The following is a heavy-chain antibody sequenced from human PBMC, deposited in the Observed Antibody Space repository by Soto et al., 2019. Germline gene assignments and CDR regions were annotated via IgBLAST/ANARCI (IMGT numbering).Heavy chain of an antibody. D-gene: IGHD6-19*01. CDR1: GFTFSSYA. J-gene: IGHJ4*02. CDR2: ISGSGGST. Sequence: SGGSLRLSCAASGFTFSSYAMSWVRQAPGQGLEWVSAISGSGGSTYYADSVKGRFTISRDKSKNTLYLEMNSLRAEDTAVYYCAEDWRGASGWSRFDFWGQGTLVTVSS. V-gene: IGHV3-23*01. CDR3: AEDWRGASGWSRFDF.